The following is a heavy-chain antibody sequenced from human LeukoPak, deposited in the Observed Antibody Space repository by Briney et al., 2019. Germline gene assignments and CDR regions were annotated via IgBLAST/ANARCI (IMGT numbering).Heavy chain of an antibody. CDR3: ARDPPTKSYGSGTYDY. CDR2: IKQDGHEE. D-gene: IGHD3-10*01. Sequence: TGGSLRLSCAASGFTFSSYWMSWVRQAPGKGLEWVANIKQDGHEEYYVGSVKGRFTISRDNAKNSLYLQMNSLRVEDTAVYYCARDPPTKSYGSGTYDYWGQGTLVTVSS. V-gene: IGHV3-7*01. CDR1: GFTFSSYW. J-gene: IGHJ4*02.